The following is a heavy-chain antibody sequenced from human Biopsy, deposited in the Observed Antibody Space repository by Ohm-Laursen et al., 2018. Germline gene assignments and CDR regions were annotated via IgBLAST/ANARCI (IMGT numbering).Heavy chain of an antibody. J-gene: IGHJ4*02. CDR2: AYPSGTT. CDR3: ARELVDMATLDYHFDR. CDR1: GASMTDYF. V-gene: IGHV4-4*07. D-gene: IGHD5-24*01. Sequence: GTLSLTCSVSGASMTDYFWSWIWQPAGKGLEWIGRAYPSGTTYYNPSLKGRVTISIDASKNQLSLKVTSVTAADTAVYFCARELVDMATLDYHFDRWGRGTLVTVSS.